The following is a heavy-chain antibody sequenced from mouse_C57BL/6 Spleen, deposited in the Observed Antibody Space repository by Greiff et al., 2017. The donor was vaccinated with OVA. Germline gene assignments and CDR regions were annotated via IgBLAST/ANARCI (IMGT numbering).Heavy chain of an antibody. CDR2: IYPGSGNT. Sequence: VQLQQSGAELVRPGASVKLSCKASGYTFTDYYINWVKQRPGQGLEWIARIYPGSGNTYYNEKFKGKATLTAEKSSSTAYMQLSSLTSEDSAVYFCARGVYSSSGYFDVWGTGTTVTVSS. J-gene: IGHJ1*03. CDR3: ARGVYSSSGYFDV. CDR1: GYTFTDYY. V-gene: IGHV1-76*01. D-gene: IGHD1-1*01.